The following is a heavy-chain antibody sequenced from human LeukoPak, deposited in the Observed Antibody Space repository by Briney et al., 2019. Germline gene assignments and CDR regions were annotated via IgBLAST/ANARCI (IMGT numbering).Heavy chain of an antibody. CDR3: ARASDFWSGYFFDY. Sequence: GGSLRLSCAASGFTFSSYAMHWVRQAPGKGLEYVSAISSNGGSTYYANSVKGRFTISRGNSKNTLYLQMDSLRAEDMAVYYCARASDFWSGYFFDYWGQGTLVTVSS. V-gene: IGHV3-64*01. D-gene: IGHD3-3*01. CDR1: GFTFSSYA. J-gene: IGHJ4*02. CDR2: ISSNGGST.